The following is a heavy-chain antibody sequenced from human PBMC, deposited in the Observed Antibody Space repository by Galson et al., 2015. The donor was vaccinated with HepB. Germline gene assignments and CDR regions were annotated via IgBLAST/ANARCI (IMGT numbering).Heavy chain of an antibody. V-gene: IGHV4-39*01. CDR1: GGSISSSTYQ. Sequence: LTCTVSGGSISSSTYQWGWIRRPPGKGLEWIGSIYYSGTTYYNPSLKSRVTISVDTSKNQFSLKLSSVTAADTAVYYCARYISGWSFGYWGQGTLVTVSS. CDR2: IYYSGTT. J-gene: IGHJ4*02. CDR3: ARYISGWSFGY. D-gene: IGHD6-19*01.